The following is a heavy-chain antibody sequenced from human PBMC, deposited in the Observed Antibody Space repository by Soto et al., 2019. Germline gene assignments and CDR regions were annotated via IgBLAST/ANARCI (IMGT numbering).Heavy chain of an antibody. J-gene: IGHJ6*02. CDR2: IIPIFGTA. V-gene: IGHV1-69*13. CDR1: GGTFSSYA. CDR3: ARDRRNKTYYYGSGSFGYYYGMDV. D-gene: IGHD3-10*01. Sequence: SVKVSCKASGGTFSSYAISWVRQAPGQGLEWMGGIIPIFGTANYAQKFQGRVTITADESTSTAYMELSSLRAEDTAVYYCARDRRNKTYYYGSGSFGYYYGMDVWGQGTTVTVS.